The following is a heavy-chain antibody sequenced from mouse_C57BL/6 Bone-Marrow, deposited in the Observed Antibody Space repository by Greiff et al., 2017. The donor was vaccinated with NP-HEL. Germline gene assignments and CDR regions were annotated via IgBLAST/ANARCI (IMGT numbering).Heavy chain of an antibody. CDR3: ARGAHYYGSSYESWFAY. Sequence: QVQLQQSGAELVKPGASVTMSCKASGYTFTTYPIEWMKQNHGKSLEWIGNFHPYNDDTKYNEKFKGKATLTVEKSSSTVYLELSRLTSDDSAVYYCARGAHYYGSSYESWFAYWGQGTLVTVSS. J-gene: IGHJ3*01. V-gene: IGHV1-47*01. CDR1: GYTFTTYP. D-gene: IGHD1-1*01. CDR2: FHPYNDDT.